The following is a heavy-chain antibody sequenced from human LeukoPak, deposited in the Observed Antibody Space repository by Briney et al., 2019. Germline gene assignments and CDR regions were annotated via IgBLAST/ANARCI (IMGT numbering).Heavy chain of an antibody. CDR1: GYTFTGYY. J-gene: IGHJ4*02. Sequence: GASVKVSCKASGYTFTGYYMHWVRQAPGQGLEWMGWINPNSGGTNYAQKFQGRVTMTRDTSISTAYMELSRLRSGDTAVYYCARTERLLWFGESSLFDYWGQGTLVTVSS. V-gene: IGHV1-2*02. D-gene: IGHD3-10*01. CDR3: ARTERLLWFGESSLFDY. CDR2: INPNSGGT.